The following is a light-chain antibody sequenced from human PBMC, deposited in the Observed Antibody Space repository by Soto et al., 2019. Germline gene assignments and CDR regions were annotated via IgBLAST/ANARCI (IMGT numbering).Light chain of an antibody. CDR2: SNN. CDR3: ASWYVSLVV. Sequence: QSVLTQPPSASGTPGQRVTISCSGSFSNIGTNTVIWYQQLPGTAPKLLIYSNNQRPSGVPDRFSVSKSGTSASLAISGLQSEDEAAYYCASWYVSLVVFGGGTKLTVL. CDR1: FSNIGTNT. V-gene: IGLV1-44*01. J-gene: IGLJ2*01.